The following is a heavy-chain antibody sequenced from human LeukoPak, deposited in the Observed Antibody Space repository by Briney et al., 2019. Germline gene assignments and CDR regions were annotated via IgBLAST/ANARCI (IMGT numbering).Heavy chain of an antibody. CDR3: AKGDTYSMEGNFDY. V-gene: IGHV3-23*01. CDR2: ISGSGGST. D-gene: IGHD4-11*01. Sequence: PGGSLRLSCAASGFTFSSYAMSWVRQAPGKGLEWVSAISGSGGSTYYADSVKGRFTISRDNSKNTLYLQMNSLRAEDKAVYYCAKGDTYSMEGNFDYWGQGTLVTVSS. CDR1: GFTFSSYA. J-gene: IGHJ4*02.